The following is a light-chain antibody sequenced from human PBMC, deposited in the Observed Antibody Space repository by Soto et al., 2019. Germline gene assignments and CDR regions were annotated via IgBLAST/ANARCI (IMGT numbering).Light chain of an antibody. CDR1: QSVSSSY. Sequence: EIVLTQSPGTLSLSPGERATLSCRASQSVSSSYLAWYQQKPGQAPRLLIWGASSRATGSPDRFSGSGSGTDFTLTISRLEPEDFAVYYCQQYGSSPPITFGQGTRLEIK. V-gene: IGKV3-20*01. CDR3: QQYGSSPPIT. J-gene: IGKJ5*01. CDR2: GAS.